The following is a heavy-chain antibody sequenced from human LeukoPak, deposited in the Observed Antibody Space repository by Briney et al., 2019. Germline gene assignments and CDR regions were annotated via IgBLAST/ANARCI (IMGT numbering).Heavy chain of an antibody. CDR3: ARMYSSSWYLDY. CDR1: GGSINSFH. CDR2: IYYSGST. V-gene: IGHV4-59*07. Sequence: PSDTLSLTCTVSGGSINSFHWTWIRQPPGKGLEWIGYIYYSGSTNYNPSLQSRVTISVDTSKNQFSLKLSSVTAADTAVYYCARMYSSSWYLDYWGQGTLVTVSS. J-gene: IGHJ4*02. D-gene: IGHD6-13*01.